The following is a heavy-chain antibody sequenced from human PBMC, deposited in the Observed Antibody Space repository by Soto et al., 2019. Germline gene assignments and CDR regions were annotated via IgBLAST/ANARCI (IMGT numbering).Heavy chain of an antibody. J-gene: IGHJ4*02. Sequence: PSETLSLTCTVSGGSISSGGYYWSWIRQPPGKGLEWIGYIYYSGSTYYNPSLKSRVTISVDTSKNQFSLKLSSVTAADTAVYYCARVSTDYGDYYFDYWGQGTLVTVSS. CDR3: ARVSTDYGDYYFDY. CDR1: GGSISSGGYY. D-gene: IGHD4-17*01. V-gene: IGHV4-30-4*01. CDR2: IYYSGST.